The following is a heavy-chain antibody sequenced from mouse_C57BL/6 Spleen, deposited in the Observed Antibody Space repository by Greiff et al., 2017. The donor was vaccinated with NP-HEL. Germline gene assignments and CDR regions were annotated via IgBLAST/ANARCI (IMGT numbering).Heavy chain of an antibody. CDR2: FYPGSGSI. D-gene: IGHD1-1*01. Sequence: QVQLQQSGAELVKPGASVKLSCKASGYTFTEYTIHWVKQRSGQGLEWIGWFYPGSGSIKYNEKFKDKATLTADKSSSTVYMELSRLTSEDSAVYFCARHEDDYYGSSDWYFDVWGTGTTVTVSS. CDR3: ARHEDDYYGSSDWYFDV. CDR1: GYTFTEYT. J-gene: IGHJ1*03. V-gene: IGHV1-62-2*01.